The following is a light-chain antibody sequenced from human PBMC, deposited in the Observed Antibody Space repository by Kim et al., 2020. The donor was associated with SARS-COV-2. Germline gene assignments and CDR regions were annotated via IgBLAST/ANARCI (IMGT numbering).Light chain of an antibody. Sequence: LFPGKRATLSYRASRSVSRNLAWYQQKPGQAPRILIDDASTRAAGIPARISGSGYGTDFTLTISSLEPEDFAVYYCQQRSNWPLTVGGGTKVDIK. J-gene: IGKJ4*01. CDR2: DAS. V-gene: IGKV3-11*01. CDR1: RSVSRN. CDR3: QQRSNWPLT.